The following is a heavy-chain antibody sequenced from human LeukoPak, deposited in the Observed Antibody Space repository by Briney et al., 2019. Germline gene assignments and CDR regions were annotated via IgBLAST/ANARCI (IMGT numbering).Heavy chain of an antibody. J-gene: IGHJ5*02. Sequence: SETLSLTCTVSGGSISSYYWSWIRQPPGKGLEWIGYIYYSGSTNYNPSLKNRVTISVDTSKNQFSLKLSSVTAADTAVYYCARGSWFDPWGQGTLVTVSS. CDR1: GGSISSYY. CDR2: IYYSGST. CDR3: ARGSWFDP. V-gene: IGHV4-59*01.